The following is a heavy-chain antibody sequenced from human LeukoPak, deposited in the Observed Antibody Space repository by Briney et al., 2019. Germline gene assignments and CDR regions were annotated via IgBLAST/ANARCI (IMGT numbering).Heavy chain of an antibody. CDR2: INPNSGGT. Sequence: GASVKVSCKASGYTFTGYYMHWVRQAPGQGLEWMGWINPNSGGTNYAQKFQGRVTMTRDTSISTAYMELSRLRSDDTAVYYCARDRSYSEYYYMDVWGKGTTVTVSS. D-gene: IGHD2-15*01. V-gene: IGHV1-2*02. CDR1: GYTFTGYY. CDR3: ARDRSYSEYYYMDV. J-gene: IGHJ6*03.